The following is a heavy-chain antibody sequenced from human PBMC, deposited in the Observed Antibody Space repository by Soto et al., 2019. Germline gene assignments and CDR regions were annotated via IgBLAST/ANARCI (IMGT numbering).Heavy chain of an antibody. CDR3: AIVRYADY. V-gene: IGHV1-18*01. CDR2: ISSHNGNT. CDR1: GYGFTTYG. J-gene: IGHJ4*02. Sequence: QVHLVQSGAEVKKPGASVKVSCKGSGYGFTTYGITWGRQAPGQGLEWMGWISSHNGNTNYAQRLQGRVTVTRDTSTSTAYLAMRRLRSAVTAMYYSAIVRYADYLRPGALGTVSS. D-gene: IGHD1-1*01.